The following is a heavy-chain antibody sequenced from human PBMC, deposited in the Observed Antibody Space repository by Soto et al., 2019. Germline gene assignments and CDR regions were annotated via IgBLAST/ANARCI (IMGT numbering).Heavy chain of an antibody. CDR3: AKDLGYDYIWGSNFYYMDV. Sequence: QVQLVESGGGVVQPGRSLRLSCAASGLTFSTYGMHWVRQAPGKGLEWVAVISFDGSNKYYADSVKGRFIISRDNSKNTLNLQTNSLRAEDTAVNYCAKDLGYDYIWGSNFYYMDVWGKGTTVTVSS. J-gene: IGHJ6*03. CDR2: ISFDGSNK. V-gene: IGHV3-30*18. CDR1: GLTFSTYG. D-gene: IGHD3-16*01.